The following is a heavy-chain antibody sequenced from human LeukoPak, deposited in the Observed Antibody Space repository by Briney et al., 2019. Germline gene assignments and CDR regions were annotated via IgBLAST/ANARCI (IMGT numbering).Heavy chain of an antibody. CDR2: IIPLFGTA. D-gene: IGHD3-3*01. V-gene: IGHV1-69*06. J-gene: IGHJ4*02. CDR3: ARQTTSTYYDFWSGYYYFDY. Sequence: GASVKVSCKTSGYTFTGYYMHCVRQTPGQGREWMGGIIPLFGTANYAQKFQGRVTITADKSTSTAYMELSSLRSEDTAVYYCARQTTSTYYDFWSGYYYFDYWGQGTLVTVSS. CDR1: GYTFTGYY.